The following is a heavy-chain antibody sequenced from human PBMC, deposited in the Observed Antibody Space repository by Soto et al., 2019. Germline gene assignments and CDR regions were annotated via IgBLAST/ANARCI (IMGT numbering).Heavy chain of an antibody. CDR3: AREPIAAVCFDY. Sequence: PGGSLRLSCAASGFTFSSYAMSWVRQAPGKGLEWVSVISGSGGSTYYADSVKGRFTISRDNSKNTLYLQMNSLRAEDTAIYYCAREPIAAVCFDYWGQGALVTVSS. CDR2: ISGSGGST. CDR1: GFTFSSYA. J-gene: IGHJ4*02. D-gene: IGHD6-13*01. V-gene: IGHV3-23*01.